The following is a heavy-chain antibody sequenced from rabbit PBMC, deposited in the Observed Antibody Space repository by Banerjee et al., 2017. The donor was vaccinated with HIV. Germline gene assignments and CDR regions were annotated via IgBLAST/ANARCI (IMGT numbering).Heavy chain of an antibody. V-gene: IGHV1S40*01. D-gene: IGHD6-1*01. CDR3: ARAYYTYGDAGYSYAGSYDL. J-gene: IGHJ3*01. CDR1: GFSFSNNYY. CDR2: IGAGSSGTT. Sequence: QSLEESGGDLVKPGASLTLTCTASGFSFSNNYYMCWVRQAPGKGLEWIACIGAGSSGTTYYASWVNGRFTISRSTSLNTVTLQVTSLTAADTATYFCARAYYTYGDAGYSYAGSYDLWGQGTLVTVS.